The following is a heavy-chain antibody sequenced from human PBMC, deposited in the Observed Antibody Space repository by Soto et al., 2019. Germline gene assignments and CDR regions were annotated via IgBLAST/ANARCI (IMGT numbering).Heavy chain of an antibody. J-gene: IGHJ5*02. CDR2: IYYSGST. Sequence: PSETLSLTCTVSGGSISSYYWSWIRQPPGKGLEWIGYIYYSGSTNYNPSLKSRVTISVDTPKNQFSLKLSSVTAADTAVYYCARGRVVVAATLPNWFDPWGQGTLVTVSS. D-gene: IGHD2-15*01. V-gene: IGHV4-59*12. CDR1: GGSISSYY. CDR3: ARGRVVVAATLPNWFDP.